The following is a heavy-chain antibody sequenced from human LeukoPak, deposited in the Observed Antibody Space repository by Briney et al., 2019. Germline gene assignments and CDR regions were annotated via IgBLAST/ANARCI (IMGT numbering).Heavy chain of an antibody. CDR1: GYTFTDYY. V-gene: IGHV1-2*02. CDR3: ARDLTTVTGYYYYYGMDV. Sequence: GASVKVSCKASGYTFTDYYMHWVRQAPGQGLDWVGWINPTSGATNYAQKFQGRVTMTRDTSNNTSYMELSRLRSDDTAVYYCARDLTTVTGYYYYYGMDVWGQGTTVTVSS. CDR2: INPTSGAT. J-gene: IGHJ6*02. D-gene: IGHD4-11*01.